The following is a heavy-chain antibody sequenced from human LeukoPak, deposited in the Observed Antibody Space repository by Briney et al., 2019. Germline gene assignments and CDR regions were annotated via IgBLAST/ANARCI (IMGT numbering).Heavy chain of an antibody. CDR2: IRYDGSNK. V-gene: IGHV3-30*02. CDR1: GFTFSSYG. Sequence: PGGSLRLSCAASGFTFSSYGMHWVRQAPGKGLEGVAFIRYDGSNKYYADSVKGRFTISRDNSKNTLYLQMNRLRAEDTAVYYCARDYKYYDSSDYFYDAFEIWGQGTTVTVSS. D-gene: IGHD3-22*01. CDR3: ARDYKYYDSSDYFYDAFEI. J-gene: IGHJ3*02.